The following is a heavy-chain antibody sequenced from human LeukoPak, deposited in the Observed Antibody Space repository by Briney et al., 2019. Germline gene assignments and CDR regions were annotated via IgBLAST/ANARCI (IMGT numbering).Heavy chain of an antibody. V-gene: IGHV4-38-2*02. Sequence: SETLSLTCGVSGYSISSGYYWGWIRQPPGKGLEWIGSIYHSGSTYYNPSLKSRVTISVDTSKNQSSLKLSSVTAADTAVYYCARDPKWGDAFDIWGQGTMVTVSS. D-gene: IGHD1-26*01. CDR1: GYSISSGYY. J-gene: IGHJ3*02. CDR2: IYHSGST. CDR3: ARDPKWGDAFDI.